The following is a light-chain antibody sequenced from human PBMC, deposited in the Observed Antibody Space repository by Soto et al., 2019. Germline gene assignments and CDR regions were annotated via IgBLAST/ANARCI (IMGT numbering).Light chain of an antibody. V-gene: IGLV2-14*01. J-gene: IGLJ2*01. Sequence: QSVLTQPASVSGSPGQSITISCAGTMRDVGGYNLVSWYQQHPGRAPQLILYEVRNRPSGISFRFSGSKSGNTASLTISGLQAEDEADYYCSSFTSKISLIFGGGTKVTVL. CDR2: EVR. CDR3: SSFTSKISLI. CDR1: MRDVGGYNL.